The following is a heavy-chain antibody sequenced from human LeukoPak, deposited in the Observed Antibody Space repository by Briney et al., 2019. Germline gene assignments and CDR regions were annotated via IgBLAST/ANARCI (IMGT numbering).Heavy chain of an antibody. CDR1: GFPFRSYT. CDR3: ATEDSGRFH. CDR2: ISSSSSPI. J-gene: IGHJ4*02. D-gene: IGHD6-19*01. V-gene: IGHV3-48*02. Sequence: PGGSLRLSCAASGFPFRSYTMNWVRQAPGKGLEWFSYISSSSSPIYYADSVKGRFTISRDNAKNSLYLQMNSLRDEDTAVYYCATEDSGRFHWGQGTLVTVSS.